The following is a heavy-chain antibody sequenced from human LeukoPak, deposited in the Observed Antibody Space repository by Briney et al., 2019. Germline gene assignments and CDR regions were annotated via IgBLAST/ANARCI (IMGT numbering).Heavy chain of an antibody. V-gene: IGHV5-51*01. CDR2: IYPGDSDI. CDR1: GYSFNRYW. J-gene: IGHJ1*01. CDR3: VRQKGH. Sequence: GESLNISCKASGYSFNRYWIAWVRQMPGKGLEWMGIIYPGDSDIRYSPSLQGQVIISVDKSVNITYLQWTSLKASDTAIYHRVRQKGHWGQGTLVTVSS.